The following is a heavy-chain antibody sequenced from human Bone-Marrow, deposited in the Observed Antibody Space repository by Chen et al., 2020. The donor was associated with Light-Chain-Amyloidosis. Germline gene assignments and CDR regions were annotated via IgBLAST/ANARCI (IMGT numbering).Heavy chain of an antibody. Sequence: EVQLEQSGPEVKKPGESMKISCKGSGYTFPNYWIGRVRQMPGKGLEWMRVIYPDDSDARYSPSFEGQVTISADTSITTAYLQWRSLKASDTAMYYCARRRDGYNFDYWGQGTLVTVSS. CDR1: GYTFPNYW. V-gene: IGHV5-51*01. D-gene: IGHD5-12*01. J-gene: IGHJ4*02. CDR2: IYPDDSDA. CDR3: ARRRDGYNFDY.